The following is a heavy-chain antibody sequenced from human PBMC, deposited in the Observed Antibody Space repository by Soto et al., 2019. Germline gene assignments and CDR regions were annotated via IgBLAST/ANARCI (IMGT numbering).Heavy chain of an antibody. CDR3: ATIVRGSGYYFDY. J-gene: IGHJ4*02. D-gene: IGHD3-3*01. V-gene: IGHV3-48*02. CDR1: GFTFSGYS. CDR2: ISSSGSTI. Sequence: GGSLRLSCAASGFTFSGYSMNWVRQAPGEGLEWVSYISSSGSTIYYADSVKGRFTISRDNAKNSLYLQMNGLRDEDTAVYYCATIVRGSGYYFDYWGQGTLVTVSS.